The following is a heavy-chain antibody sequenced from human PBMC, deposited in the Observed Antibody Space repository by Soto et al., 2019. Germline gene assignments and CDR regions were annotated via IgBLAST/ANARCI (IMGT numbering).Heavy chain of an antibody. CDR2: IYYSGST. D-gene: IGHD3-9*01. Sequence: TSETLSLTCAVSGGSINSGDYYWSWIRQPPGKGLEWIGYIYYSGSTYYNPSLRSRVTISVDTSKNQFSLKLSSVTAADTAVYYCARAAGRFFDWPFDYWGQGTLVTVS. V-gene: IGHV4-30-4*01. CDR3: ARAAGRFFDWPFDY. CDR1: GGSINSGDYY. J-gene: IGHJ4*02.